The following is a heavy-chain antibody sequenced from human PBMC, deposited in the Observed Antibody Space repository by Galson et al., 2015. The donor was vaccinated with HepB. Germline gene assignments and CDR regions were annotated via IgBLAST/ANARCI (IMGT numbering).Heavy chain of an antibody. D-gene: IGHD2-15*01. Sequence: SLRLSCAASGFTFSTYWMSWVRQAPGKGLEWVANIKKDGNEKFYVDSVRGRFTISRDNAKNSLYLQMNSLRAEDTAVYYCASHPKVAATLDYWGQGTLVTVSS. V-gene: IGHV3-7*01. CDR2: IKKDGNEK. CDR1: GFTFSTYW. CDR3: ASHPKVAATLDY. J-gene: IGHJ4*02.